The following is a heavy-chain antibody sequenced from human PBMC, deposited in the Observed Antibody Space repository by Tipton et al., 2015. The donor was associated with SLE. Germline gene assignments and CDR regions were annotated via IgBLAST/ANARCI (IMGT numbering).Heavy chain of an antibody. J-gene: IGHJ4*02. V-gene: IGHV4-59*12. CDR1: GGSISSYY. Sequence: TLSLTCTVSGGSISSYYWSWIRQPPGKGLEWIGYIYYSGSTNYNPSLKSRVTISVDTSKNQFSLKLSSVTAADTAVYYCAKDLARDCSGGSCYVLDYWGQGILVTVSS. CDR3: AKDLARDCSGGSCYVLDY. CDR2: IYYSGST. D-gene: IGHD2-15*01.